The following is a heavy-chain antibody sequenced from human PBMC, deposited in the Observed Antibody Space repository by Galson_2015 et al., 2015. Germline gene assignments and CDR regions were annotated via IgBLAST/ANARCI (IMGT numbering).Heavy chain of an antibody. D-gene: IGHD3-3*01. V-gene: IGHV5-51*01. CDR2: IYPGDSDT. J-gene: IGHJ3*02. Sequence: QSGAEVKKPGESLKISCKGSGYSFTSYWIGWVRQMPGKGLEWMGIIYPGDSDTRYSPSFQGQVTISADKSISTAYLQWSSLKASDTAMYYCARHWDVLRFSAGTTDAFDIWGQGTMVTVSS. CDR1: GYSFTSYW. CDR3: ARHWDVLRFSAGTTDAFDI.